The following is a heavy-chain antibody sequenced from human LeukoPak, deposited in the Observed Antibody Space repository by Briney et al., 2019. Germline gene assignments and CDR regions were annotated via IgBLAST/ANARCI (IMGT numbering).Heavy chain of an antibody. CDR3: ARQSGEYSSKYGMDA. V-gene: IGHV4-59*08. D-gene: IGHD6-13*01. J-gene: IGHJ6*02. Sequence: SETLSLTCTVSGGSISNYFWSWIRQPPGKGLEWIGCIYYSGSTFYHPSLKSRVTISVDTSKNQLSLKVTSVTAADTAVYYCARQSGEYSSKYGMDAWGQGTTVTVSS. CDR1: GGSISNYF. CDR2: IYYSGST.